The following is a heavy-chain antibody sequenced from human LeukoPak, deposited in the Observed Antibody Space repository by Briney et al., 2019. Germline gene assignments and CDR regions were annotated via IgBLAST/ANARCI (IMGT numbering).Heavy chain of an antibody. CDR1: GFTFSSYS. Sequence: GGSLRLSCAASGFTFSSYSMNWVRQAPGKGLEWVSSISSSSSYIYYADSVKGRFTISRDNAKNSLYLQMNSLRAEDTAVYYVGGPQGGLFPLVVFVTGGKGTRVTF. CDR3: GGPQGGLFPLVVFVT. V-gene: IGHV3-21*01. J-gene: IGHJ3*02. CDR2: ISSSSSYI. D-gene: IGHD1-26*01.